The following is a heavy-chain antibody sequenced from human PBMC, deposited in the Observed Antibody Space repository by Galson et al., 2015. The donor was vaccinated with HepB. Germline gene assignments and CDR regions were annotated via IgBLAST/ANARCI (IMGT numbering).Heavy chain of an antibody. Sequence: SVKVSCKASGYSFTSYDINWVRQATGQGLEWMGWMNPNSGNTGYAQKFQGRVTMTRNTSISTAYMELSGLRFEDTAMYYCARTRYCSGAICRPAGKFLFDPWGQGTLVTVSS. V-gene: IGHV1-8*01. CDR3: ARTRYCSGAICRPAGKFLFDP. D-gene: IGHD2-15*01. CDR1: GYSFTSYD. J-gene: IGHJ5*02. CDR2: MNPNSGNT.